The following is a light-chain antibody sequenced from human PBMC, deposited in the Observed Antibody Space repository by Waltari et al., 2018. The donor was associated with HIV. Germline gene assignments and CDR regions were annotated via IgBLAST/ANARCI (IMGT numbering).Light chain of an antibody. CDR3: QHYET. CDR1: ESVSSTY. CDR2: GAS. V-gene: IGKV3-20*01. Sequence: EIVLTQSPATLSLSSGERATLSCRASESVSSTYLAWYQQKPGQAPRLPIYGASSRATCISEGFSGSWSGTDFTLTISRLEPEDSALYYCQHYETFGGGARVEIK. J-gene: IGKJ4*01.